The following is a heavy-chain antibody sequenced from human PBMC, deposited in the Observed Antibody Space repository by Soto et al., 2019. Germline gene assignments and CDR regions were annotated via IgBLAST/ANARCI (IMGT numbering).Heavy chain of an antibody. D-gene: IGHD3-10*01. J-gene: IGHJ6*02. CDR3: ARFRGSYCMDV. CDR2: IIPILGIA. CDR1: GGTFSSYT. Sequence: QVQLVQSGAEVKKPGSSVKVSCKASGGTFSSYTISWVRQAPGQGLEWMARIIPILGIANYAQKFQGRVTISADKSTSTANMELSSLTSEDTAVYYCARFRGSYCMDVWGQGTTVTVSS. V-gene: IGHV1-69*02.